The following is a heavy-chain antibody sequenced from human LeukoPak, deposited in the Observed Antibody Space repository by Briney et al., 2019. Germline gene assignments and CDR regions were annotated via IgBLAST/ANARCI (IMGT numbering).Heavy chain of an antibody. CDR3: ARHHYVWGSYRSDFDY. V-gene: IGHV4-39*01. CDR1: GGSLSSSYY. CDR2: IYYSGSN. J-gene: IGHJ4*02. Sequence: PSETLSLPCSISGGSLSSSYYRGWIRQSPGKGLEWIGNIYYSGSNYYNPSLKSRVTISVDTSKTQFSLKLSSVTAADTAVYYCARHHYVWGSYRSDFDYWGQGTLVTVSS. D-gene: IGHD3-16*02.